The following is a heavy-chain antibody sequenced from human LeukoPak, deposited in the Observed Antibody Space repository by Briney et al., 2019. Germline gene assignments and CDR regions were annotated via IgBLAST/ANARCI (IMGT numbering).Heavy chain of an antibody. CDR1: GFTFDDYA. Sequence: PGGSLRLSCAASGFTFDDYAMHWVRQAPGKGLEWVSGISWNSGSIGYADSVKGRFTISRDNAKNSLYLQMNSLRAEDTALYYCAKDKRQWLVTVFDYWGQGTLVTVSS. V-gene: IGHV3-9*01. CDR2: ISWNSGSI. CDR3: AKDKRQWLVTVFDY. J-gene: IGHJ4*02. D-gene: IGHD6-19*01.